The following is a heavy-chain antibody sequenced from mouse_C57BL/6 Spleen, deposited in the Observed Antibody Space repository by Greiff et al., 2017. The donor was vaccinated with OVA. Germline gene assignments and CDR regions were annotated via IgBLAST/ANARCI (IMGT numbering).Heavy chain of an antibody. J-gene: IGHJ4*01. CDR3: ARERWAMDD. CDR2: IFPGSGST. Sequence: QVQLQQSGPELVKPGASVKISCKASGYTFTDYYINWVKQRPGQGLEWIGWIFPGSGSTYYNEKFKGKATLTVDKATSTAYMLISSLTSEDSAVYFCARERWAMDDWGQGTSVTVSS. CDR1: GYTFTDYY. V-gene: IGHV1-75*01.